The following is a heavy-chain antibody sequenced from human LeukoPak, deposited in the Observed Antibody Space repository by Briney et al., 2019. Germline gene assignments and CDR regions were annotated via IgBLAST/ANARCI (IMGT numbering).Heavy chain of an antibody. V-gene: IGHV3-23*01. CDR2: ISGSGVTT. CDR3: AKAAPVAGPYYYYYMDV. Sequence: GGSLRLSCAASGFTFSNYAMTWVRQAPGKGLEWVSTISGSGVTTYYADSVKGRFTISRDNSKNTLYLQMNSLRAEDTAVYYCAKAAPVAGPYYYYYMDVWGKGTTVTVSS. J-gene: IGHJ6*03. CDR1: GFTFSNYA. D-gene: IGHD6-19*01.